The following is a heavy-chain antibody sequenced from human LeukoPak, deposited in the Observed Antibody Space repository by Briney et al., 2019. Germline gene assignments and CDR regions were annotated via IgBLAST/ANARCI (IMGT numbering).Heavy chain of an antibody. Sequence: PSETLSLTCAAYGGSFSGYYWSWIRQPPGKGLEWIGEINHSGSTNYNPSLKSRVTISVDTSKNQFSLKLSSVTAADTAVYYCARRPGIAARRFWYFDLWGRGTLVTVSS. CDR1: GGSFSGYY. V-gene: IGHV4-34*01. J-gene: IGHJ2*01. CDR3: ARRPGIAARRFWYFDL. CDR2: INHSGST. D-gene: IGHD6-6*01.